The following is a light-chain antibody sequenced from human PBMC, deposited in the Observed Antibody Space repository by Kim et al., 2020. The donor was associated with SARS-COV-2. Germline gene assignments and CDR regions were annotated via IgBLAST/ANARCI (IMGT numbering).Light chain of an antibody. J-gene: IGLJ7*01. Sequence: SYELTQPPSVSVAPGKTARITCGGNNIDSKSVHWLQQKPGQAPLLVIYYNTDRPSGIPERFSGSNSGNAATLTISRVEAGDEADYYCQVWDSRSDHVVFGGGTKLTVL. CDR3: QVWDSRSDHVV. CDR2: YNT. V-gene: IGLV3-21*04. CDR1: NIDSKS.